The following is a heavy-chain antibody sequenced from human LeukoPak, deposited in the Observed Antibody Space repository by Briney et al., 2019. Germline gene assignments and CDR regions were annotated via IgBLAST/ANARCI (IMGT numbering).Heavy chain of an antibody. Sequence: GGSLRLSCAASGFTFSSYGMSWVRQAPGEGLEWVSSISSTGGSTYYADSVKGRFTISRDNSKNTLYLQMNSLRAEDTAVYYCARESYDILSGPLDYWGQGTLVTVSS. J-gene: IGHJ4*02. V-gene: IGHV3-23*01. CDR1: GFTFSSYG. D-gene: IGHD3-9*01. CDR3: ARESYDILSGPLDY. CDR2: ISSTGGST.